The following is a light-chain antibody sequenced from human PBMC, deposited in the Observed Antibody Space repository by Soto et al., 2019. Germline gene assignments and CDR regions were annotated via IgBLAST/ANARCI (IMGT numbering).Light chain of an antibody. CDR1: SSNIGAGYD. V-gene: IGLV1-40*01. J-gene: IGLJ1*01. CDR3: QSYDSSLSGGV. CDR2: VNN. Sequence: QSVLTQPRSVSGSPGQSVTISCTGSSSNIGAGYDVHWYQQLPGTAPKLLIYVNNNRPSGVPDRFSGSKSGTSASLAITGLQAEDEADYYCQSYDSSLSGGVFGTGTKVTV.